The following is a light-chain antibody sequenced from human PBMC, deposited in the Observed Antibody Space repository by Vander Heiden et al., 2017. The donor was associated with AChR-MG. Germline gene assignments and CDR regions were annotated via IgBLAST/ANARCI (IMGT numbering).Light chain of an antibody. J-gene: IGLJ3*02. Sequence: PPPPASGPLGQSVTISCTGSSSDVGGYNFVSWYQHHPGKAPKVLIYEVDKRPSGVPDRFFGSKSGNTASLTVSGLQADDEADYYCCSHSGTNTVFGGGTKLTVL. CDR2: EVD. V-gene: IGLV2-8*01. CDR1: SSDVGGYNF. CDR3: CSHSGTNTV.